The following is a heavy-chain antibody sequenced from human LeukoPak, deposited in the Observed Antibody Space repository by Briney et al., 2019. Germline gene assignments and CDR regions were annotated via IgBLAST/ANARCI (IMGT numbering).Heavy chain of an antibody. D-gene: IGHD2-2*01. Sequence: SETLSLTCTVSGGSISSSSYYWGWIRQPPGKGLEWIGEINHSGSTNYNPSLKSRVTISVDTSKNQFSLKLSSVTAADTAVYYCARLMGYCSSTSCFNWFDPWGQGTLVTVSS. CDR1: GGSISSSSYY. V-gene: IGHV4-39*01. CDR3: ARLMGYCSSTSCFNWFDP. J-gene: IGHJ5*02. CDR2: INHSGST.